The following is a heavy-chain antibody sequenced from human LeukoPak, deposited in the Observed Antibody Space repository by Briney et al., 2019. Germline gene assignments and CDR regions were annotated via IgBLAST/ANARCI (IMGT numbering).Heavy chain of an antibody. V-gene: IGHV5-51*01. CDR2: IYPGDSDT. J-gene: IGHJ4*02. CDR3: AKHSRTGSSFDPFEY. CDR1: GYSFTNYW. Sequence: GESLKISCRDSGYSFTNYWIGWVRQMPGRGLEWMGIIYPGDSDTRYSPSFQGQVTISADKSISTAYLQWSRLKASDTAIYYCAKHSRTGSSFDPFEYWGQGTLVTVSS. D-gene: IGHD3-10*01.